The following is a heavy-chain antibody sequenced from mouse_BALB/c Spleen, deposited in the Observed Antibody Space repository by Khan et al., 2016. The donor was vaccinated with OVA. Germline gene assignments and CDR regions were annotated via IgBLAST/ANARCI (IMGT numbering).Heavy chain of an antibody. V-gene: IGHV1-26*01. CDR1: GYSFTLYY. CDR3: ARGYDFFAS. J-gene: IGHJ3*01. D-gene: IGHD2-14*01. CDR2: VNPNTDNI. Sequence: VQLQQSGPVLVKPGASVKISCKASGYSFTLYYMSWVKQSHGKSLEWIGRVNPNTDNINYNQEFKGKAILTVDKSSNTAYMELRSLTSEDSAVYFCARGYDFFASWGQGTLVTVSA.